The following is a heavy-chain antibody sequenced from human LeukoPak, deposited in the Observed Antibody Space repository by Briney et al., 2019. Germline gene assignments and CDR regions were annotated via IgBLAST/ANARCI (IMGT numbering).Heavy chain of an antibody. Sequence: SETLSLTCAVYGGSFSGYYWSWIRQPPGKGLEWIGEINHSGSTNYNPSLKSRVTISVDTSKNQFSLKLSSVTAADTAVYYCASGLLLWYFDLWGRGTLVTVSS. CDR1: GGSFSGYY. V-gene: IGHV4-34*01. CDR3: ASGLLLWYFDL. D-gene: IGHD3-22*01. J-gene: IGHJ2*01. CDR2: INHSGST.